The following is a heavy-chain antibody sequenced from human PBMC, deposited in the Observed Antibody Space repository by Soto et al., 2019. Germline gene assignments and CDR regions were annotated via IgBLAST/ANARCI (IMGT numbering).Heavy chain of an antibody. CDR3: ARPLDADSSGYYYGDAFDI. CDR1: GFTFSSYA. D-gene: IGHD3-22*01. V-gene: IGHV3-30-3*01. CDR2: IPYDGSNK. Sequence: GGSLRLSCAASGFTFSSYAMHWVRQAPGKGLEWVAVIPYDGSNKYYADSVKGRFTISRDNSKNTLYLQMNSLRAEDTAVYYCARPLDADSSGYYYGDAFDIWGQGTMVTVSS. J-gene: IGHJ3*02.